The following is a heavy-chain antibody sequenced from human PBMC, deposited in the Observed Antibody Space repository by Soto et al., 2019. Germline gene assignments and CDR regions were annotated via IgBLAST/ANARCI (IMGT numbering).Heavy chain of an antibody. CDR2: IHYSGST. V-gene: IGHV4-59*08. CDR1: GGSISNYY. Sequence: SETLSLTCTVSGGSISNYYWSWIRQPPGKGLEWIGYIHYSGSTNYNPSLKSRVTISADTSKNPFSLKLSSVTAADTAVYYCARGHYDFWSGYFATIDYWGQGTLVTVSS. CDR3: ARGHYDFWSGYFATIDY. D-gene: IGHD3-3*01. J-gene: IGHJ4*02.